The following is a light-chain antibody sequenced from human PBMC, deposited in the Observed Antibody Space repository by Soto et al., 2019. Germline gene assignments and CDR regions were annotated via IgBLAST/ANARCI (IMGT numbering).Light chain of an antibody. Sequence: EIVLTQSPGTLSSSPGERATLSCRAIQSVSSSYLAWYQQKPGQAPRLLLYGASTRATGVPARFSGSGSGTDFTLTVSSLQSEDFAVYYCQQYYNWPPWTFGLGTKVDIK. CDR1: QSVSSSY. J-gene: IGKJ1*01. CDR2: GAS. CDR3: QQYYNWPPWT. V-gene: IGKV3-15*01.